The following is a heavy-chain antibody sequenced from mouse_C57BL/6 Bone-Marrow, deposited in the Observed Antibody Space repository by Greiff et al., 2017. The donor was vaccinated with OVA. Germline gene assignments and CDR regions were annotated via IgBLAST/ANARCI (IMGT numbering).Heavy chain of an antibody. V-gene: IGHV1-52*01. CDR2: IDPSDSET. D-gene: IGHD2-4*01. Sequence: QVHVKQSGAELVRPGSSVKLSCKASGYTFTSYWMHWVKQRPIQGLEWIGNIDPSDSETHYNQKFKDKATLTVDKSSSTAYMQLSSLTSEDSAVYYCARGGYDYDVAYWGQGTLVTVSA. CDR1: GYTFTSYW. CDR3: ARGGYDYDVAY. J-gene: IGHJ3*01.